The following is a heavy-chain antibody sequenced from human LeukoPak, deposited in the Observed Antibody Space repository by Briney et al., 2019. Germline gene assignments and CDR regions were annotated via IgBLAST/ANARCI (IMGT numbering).Heavy chain of an antibody. CDR1: GGSFSGYY. Sequence: SETLSLTCAVYGGSFSGYYWSWIRQPPGKGLEWIGEINHSGSTNYNPSLKSRVTISVDTSKNQFSLKLSSVTAADTAVYYCARAPICCSSTSCSLAYYYMDVWGKGTTVTVSS. J-gene: IGHJ6*03. V-gene: IGHV4-34*01. CDR2: INHSGST. CDR3: ARAPICCSSTSCSLAYYYMDV. D-gene: IGHD2-2*01.